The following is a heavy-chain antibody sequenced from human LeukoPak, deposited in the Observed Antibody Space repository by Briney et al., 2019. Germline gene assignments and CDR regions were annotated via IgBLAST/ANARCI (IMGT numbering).Heavy chain of an antibody. D-gene: IGHD3-16*01. CDR2: LSVGGGDT. CDR1: GFTLSSCS. Sequence: GGSLRLSCAASGFTLSSCSMSWVRRAPGKGLEWVAALSVGGGDTYYADSVKGRFTLSRDISKSTLYLQMNGLRAEDTATYYCARDYTEGITWYYYFDYWGQGTLVSASS. CDR3: ARDYTEGITWYYYFDY. J-gene: IGHJ4*02. V-gene: IGHV3-23*01.